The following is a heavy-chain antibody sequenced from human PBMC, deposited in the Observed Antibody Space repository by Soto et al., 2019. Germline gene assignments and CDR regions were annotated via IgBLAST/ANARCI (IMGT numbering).Heavy chain of an antibody. J-gene: IGHJ4*02. CDR1: GYRFTNYY. Sequence: QVQLVQSGAEVKKPGASVRVSCEASGYRFTNYYIHWVRQAPGQGLEWMGRMNLDTGGTTYAQKFQGRVTMTRDTSISTAYMEVGGLKSDDTAMYYCARDGNFALRGCSFAFDFWGQGTLVTVSS. CDR2: MNLDTGGT. D-gene: IGHD5-18*01. CDR3: ARDGNFALRGCSFAFDF. V-gene: IGHV1-2*06.